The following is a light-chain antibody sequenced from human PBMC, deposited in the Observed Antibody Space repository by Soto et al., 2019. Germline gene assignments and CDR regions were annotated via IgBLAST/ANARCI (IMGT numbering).Light chain of an antibody. J-gene: IGKJ1*01. Sequence: EIVLTQSPGTLSLSPGERATLSCRASQSVSRYLAWYQQKPGQAPRLLIYDASNRATGIPARFSGSGSGTDFTLTINSLEPEDFAVYYCQQRSNWPPWTFGQGTKVDIK. V-gene: IGKV3-11*01. CDR1: QSVSRY. CDR3: QQRSNWPPWT. CDR2: DAS.